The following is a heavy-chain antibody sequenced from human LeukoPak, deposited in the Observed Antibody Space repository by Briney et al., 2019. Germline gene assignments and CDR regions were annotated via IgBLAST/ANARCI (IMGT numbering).Heavy chain of an antibody. Sequence: ASVKVSCKTSGYTFSKYDVNWVRQATGQGLEWMGWMKPNSGQTGYAQRFQGRIIMTRNTSITTAYMQLNSLTSEDTAKYYCAWGPPERTYSDFWGQGTLVTVSS. J-gene: IGHJ4*02. CDR3: AWGPPERTYSDF. V-gene: IGHV1-8*01. CDR1: GYTFSKYD. CDR2: MKPNSGQT. D-gene: IGHD4-11*01.